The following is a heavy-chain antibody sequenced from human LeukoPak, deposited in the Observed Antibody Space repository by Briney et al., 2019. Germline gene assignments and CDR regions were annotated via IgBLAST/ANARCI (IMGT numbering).Heavy chain of an antibody. V-gene: IGHV4-39*01. Sequence: SETLSLTCTVSGGSISSSSYYWGWIRQPPGKGLEWIGSIYYSGSTYYNPSLKSRVTMSVDTSKNQFSLKLGSVTAADTAVYYCARGEGYCSGGSCSRTDSYYFDYWGQGTLVTVSS. CDR1: GGSISSSSYY. J-gene: IGHJ4*02. CDR2: IYYSGST. CDR3: ARGEGYCSGGSCSRTDSYYFDY. D-gene: IGHD2-15*01.